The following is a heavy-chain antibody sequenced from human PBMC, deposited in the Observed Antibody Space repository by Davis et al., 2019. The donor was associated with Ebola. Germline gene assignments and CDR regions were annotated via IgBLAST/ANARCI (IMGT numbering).Heavy chain of an antibody. CDR3: ARVQILRQRYWYFDL. J-gene: IGHJ2*01. CDR1: GFTVSSNY. V-gene: IGHV3-53*01. CDR2: IYSGGST. Sequence: GESLKISCAASGFTVSSNYMSWVRQAPGKGPEWVSVIYSGGSTYYADSVKGRFTISRDNSKNTLYLQMNSLRAEDTAVYYCARVQILRQRYWYFDLWGRRTLVTVSS. D-gene: IGHD1-1*01.